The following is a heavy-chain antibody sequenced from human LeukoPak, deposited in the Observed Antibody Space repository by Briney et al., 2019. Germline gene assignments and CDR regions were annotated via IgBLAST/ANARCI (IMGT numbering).Heavy chain of an antibody. V-gene: IGHV3-21*01. J-gene: IGHJ4*02. CDR1: GFTFSSYS. CDR2: ISSSSSYI. CDR3: ARADSGSYLTNYFDY. D-gene: IGHD1-26*01. Sequence: GGSLRLSCAASGFTFSSYSMNWVRQAPGKGLEWVSSISSSSSYIYYADSVKGRFTISRDNAKNSLYLQMNSLRAEDTAVYYCARADSGSYLTNYFDYWGQGTLVTVSS.